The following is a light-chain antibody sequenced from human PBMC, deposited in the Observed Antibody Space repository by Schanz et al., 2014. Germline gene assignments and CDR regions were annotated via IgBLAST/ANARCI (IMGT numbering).Light chain of an antibody. Sequence: EIVLTQSPGTLSLSPGERATLSCRASQSVSSSYFAWFQQKPGQAPRLLIYGASSRATGTPDRFSGSGSGTDFTLTISRLEPEDFAVYYCKKYGRSPNTFGQGTRLEIK. CDR2: GAS. CDR1: QSVSSSY. J-gene: IGKJ5*01. CDR3: KKYGRSPNT. V-gene: IGKV3-20*01.